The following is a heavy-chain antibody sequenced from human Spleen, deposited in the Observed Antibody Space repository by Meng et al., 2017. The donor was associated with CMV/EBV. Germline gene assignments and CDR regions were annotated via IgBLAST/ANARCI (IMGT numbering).Heavy chain of an antibody. D-gene: IGHD6-6*01. Sequence: GGSLRLSCAASGFTFSSYSMNWVRQAPGQGLEWVSSITSSSSYIYYADSVKGRFTISRDNGKNSLYLQMNSLRAEDTAVYFCARDWIAARRGHYCGMDVWGQGTTVTVSS. J-gene: IGHJ6*02. CDR3: ARDWIAARRGHYCGMDV. CDR2: ITSSSSYI. CDR1: GFTFSSYS. V-gene: IGHV3-21*06.